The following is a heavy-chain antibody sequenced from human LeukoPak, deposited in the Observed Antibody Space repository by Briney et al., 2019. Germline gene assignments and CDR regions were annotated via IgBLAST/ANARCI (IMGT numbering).Heavy chain of an antibody. CDR2: ISYDGSNK. J-gene: IGHJ4*02. V-gene: IGHV3-30-3*01. CDR3: ATSGTFASGRGIDS. D-gene: IGHD3-10*01. CDR1: GFTFSSYA. Sequence: PGRSLRLSCAASGFTFSSYAMNWDRQAPGKGLEGVAVISYDGSNKYYADSVKGRFTISRDNSKNTLYLQMNSLRAEDTAVYYCATSGTFASGRGIDSWGQGELVTVSS.